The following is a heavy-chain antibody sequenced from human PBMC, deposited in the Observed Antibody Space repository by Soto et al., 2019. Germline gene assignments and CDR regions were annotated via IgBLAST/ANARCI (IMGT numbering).Heavy chain of an antibody. D-gene: IGHD3-10*01. CDR1: GGSLKSGGYY. Sequence: SETLSLTCTVSGGSLKSGGYYWSWIRQHPGRGLERIGYIYYTGRTYYNPSLESRVTFSVDTSKNQFSLKLSSVTAADTAVYYCASRSGELFYYYYGMDVWGQGTTVTVS. CDR3: ASRSGELFYYYYGMDV. V-gene: IGHV4-31*02. J-gene: IGHJ6*02. CDR2: IYYTGRT.